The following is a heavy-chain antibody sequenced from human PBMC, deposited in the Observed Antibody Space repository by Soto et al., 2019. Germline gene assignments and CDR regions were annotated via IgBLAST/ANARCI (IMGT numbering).Heavy chain of an antibody. Sequence: GGSLRLSCAASGFTFSSYWMHWVRQAPGKGLVWVSRINSDGSSTSYADSVKGRFTISRDNAKNTLYLQMNSLRAEDTAVYYCARDHSGGPHRYSSGWYFDYWGQGTLVTVSS. CDR3: ARDHSGGPHRYSSGWYFDY. CDR1: GFTFSSYW. D-gene: IGHD6-19*01. CDR2: INSDGSST. V-gene: IGHV3-74*01. J-gene: IGHJ4*02.